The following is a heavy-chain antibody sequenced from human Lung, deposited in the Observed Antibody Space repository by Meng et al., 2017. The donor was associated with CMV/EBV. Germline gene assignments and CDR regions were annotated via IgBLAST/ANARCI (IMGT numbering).Heavy chain of an antibody. J-gene: IGHJ4*02. CDR2: IDDSGST. V-gene: IGHV4-4*02. CDR3: ARGKQDAWELLAY. Sequence: EPPHEPGPGLATPSGTLPPTSGVSGVSIRSNIRWTWVRQPPGKGLEWIGDIDDSGSTNYNPSLNSRISISLDKSKNHFSLKVNSVTAADTAVYYCARGKQDAWELLAYWGQGALVTVSS. CDR1: GVSIRSNIR. D-gene: IGHD1-26*01.